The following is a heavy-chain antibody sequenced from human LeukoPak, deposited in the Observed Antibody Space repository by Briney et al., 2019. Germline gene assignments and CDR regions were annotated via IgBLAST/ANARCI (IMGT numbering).Heavy chain of an antibody. J-gene: IGHJ4*02. CDR1: GYTLTELS. Sequence: ASVKVSCKVSGYTLTELSMHWVRQAPGKGLEWMGGFDPEDGETIYAQKFQGRVTMTRNTSISTAYMELSSLRSEDTAVYYCARGRRREVYYYDSSGYYYNWGQGTLVTVSS. D-gene: IGHD3-22*01. CDR3: ARGRRREVYYYDSSGYYYN. V-gene: IGHV1-24*01. CDR2: FDPEDGET.